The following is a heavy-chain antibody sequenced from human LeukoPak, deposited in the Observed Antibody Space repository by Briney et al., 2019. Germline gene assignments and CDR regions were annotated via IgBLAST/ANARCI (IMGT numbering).Heavy chain of an antibody. D-gene: IGHD2-8*01. Sequence: GGSLRLSCAASGFTFSSYGMNWVRQAPGKGLEWVSYISSSGSTIYYADSVKGRFTISRDNAKNSLYLQMNSLRAEDTAVYYCAREGNDYFDYWGQGTLVTVSS. CDR2: ISSSGSTI. J-gene: IGHJ4*02. V-gene: IGHV3-48*03. CDR1: GFTFSSYG. CDR3: AREGNDYFDY.